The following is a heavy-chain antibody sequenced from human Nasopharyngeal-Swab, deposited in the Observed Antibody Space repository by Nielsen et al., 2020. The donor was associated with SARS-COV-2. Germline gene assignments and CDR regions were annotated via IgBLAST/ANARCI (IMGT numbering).Heavy chain of an antibody. CDR2: IWYDGSNK. J-gene: IGHJ4*02. V-gene: IGHV3-33*01. Sequence: LSLTCAASGFTFSSYGMHWVRQAPGKGLEWVAVIWYDGSNKYYADSVKGRFTISRDNSKNTLYLQMNSLRAEDTAVYYCARDTGGSPGYWGQGTLVTVSS. D-gene: IGHD1-26*01. CDR3: ARDTGGSPGY. CDR1: GFTFSSYG.